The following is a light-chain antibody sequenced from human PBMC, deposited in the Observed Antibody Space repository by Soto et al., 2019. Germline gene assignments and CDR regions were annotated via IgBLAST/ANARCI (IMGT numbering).Light chain of an antibody. J-gene: IGLJ2*01. CDR3: AAWDDSLNGVV. Sequence: QSVLTQPPSASGTPGQRVTISCSGSSSNIGSNNVNWYQQLPGTAPKLLIYSNNQQPSGVPDRFSASKSGTSASLAISGLQSEDEADYYCAAWDDSLNGVVFGGGTKVTVL. V-gene: IGLV1-44*01. CDR2: SNN. CDR1: SSNIGSNN.